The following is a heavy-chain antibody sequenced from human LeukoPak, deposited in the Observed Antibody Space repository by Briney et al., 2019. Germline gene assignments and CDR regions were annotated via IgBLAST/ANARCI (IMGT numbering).Heavy chain of an antibody. CDR1: GGSISSYY. CDR2: INHSGST. CDR3: ARDSSYYYYMDV. D-gene: IGHD2/OR15-2a*01. Sequence: SETLSLTCTVSGGSISSYYWSWIRQPPGKGLEWIGEINHSGSTNYNPSLKSRVTISVDTSKNQFSLKLSSVTAADTAVYYCARDSSYYYYMDVWGKGTTVTVSS. V-gene: IGHV4-34*01. J-gene: IGHJ6*03.